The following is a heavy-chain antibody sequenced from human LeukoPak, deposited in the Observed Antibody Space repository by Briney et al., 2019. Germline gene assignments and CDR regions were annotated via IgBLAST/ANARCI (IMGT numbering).Heavy chain of an antibody. D-gene: IGHD3-10*01. CDR2: IIPIFGTA. CDR1: GGTFSSYA. CDR3: ARFYYGSGSYYSNFDY. V-gene: IGHV1-69*13. Sequence: SVKVSCKASGGTFSSYAISWVRQAPGQGLEWMGGIIPIFGTANYAQKFQGRVTITADESTSTAYMELSSLRSEDTAVYYCARFYYGSGSYYSNFDYWGQGTLVTVSS. J-gene: IGHJ4*02.